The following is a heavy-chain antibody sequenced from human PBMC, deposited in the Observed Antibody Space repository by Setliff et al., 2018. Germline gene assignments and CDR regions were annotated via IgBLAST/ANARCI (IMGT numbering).Heavy chain of an antibody. D-gene: IGHD3-10*01. J-gene: IGHJ4*02. CDR3: ARIAYGSGSYYFDY. CDR2: IHNNGRI. V-gene: IGHV4-61*01. Sequence: PSETLSLTCTVSGGSISSGNYYWSWIRQPPGKGLEWIAYIHNNGRIKYNPSLKSRVTISIDTSKSQFSLNLSSVTAADTAVYYCARIAYGSGSYYFDYWGQGSLVTVSS. CDR1: GGSISSGNYY.